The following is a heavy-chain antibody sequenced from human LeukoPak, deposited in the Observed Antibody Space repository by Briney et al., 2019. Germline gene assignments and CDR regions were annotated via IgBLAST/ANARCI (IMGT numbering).Heavy chain of an antibody. J-gene: IGHJ6*02. CDR3: AKASFGGGMDV. V-gene: IGHV3-30*18. Sequence: PGRSLRLSCAASGFTFSSYGMHWVRQAPRKGLEWVAVISYDGSNKYYADCVKGRFTISRDNSKNTLYLQMNSLRAEDTAVYYCAKASFGGGMDVWGQGTTVTVSS. CDR1: GFTFSSYG. D-gene: IGHD3-10*01. CDR2: ISYDGSNK.